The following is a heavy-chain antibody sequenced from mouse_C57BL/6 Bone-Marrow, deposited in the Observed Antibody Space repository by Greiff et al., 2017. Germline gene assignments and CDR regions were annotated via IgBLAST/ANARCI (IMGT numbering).Heavy chain of an antibody. D-gene: IGHD1-1*01. J-gene: IGHJ2*01. CDR2: VLPGSGST. CDR3: AGWGYGGSSWDY. Sequence: QVQLQQSGAELMKPGASVKLSCKATGYTFPGYWIEWVKQRPGHGLEWIGEVLPGSGSTNYNEKFKGRATFAADTSSNTAYIQLSSLTTEDSAIYYCAGWGYGGSSWDYWGQGTTLTVSS. CDR1: GYTFPGYW. V-gene: IGHV1-9*01.